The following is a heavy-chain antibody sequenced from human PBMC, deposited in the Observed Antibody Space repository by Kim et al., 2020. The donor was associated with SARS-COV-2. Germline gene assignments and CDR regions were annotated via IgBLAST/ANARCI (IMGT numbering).Heavy chain of an antibody. J-gene: IGHJ4*02. CDR2: ISSSSSYI. Sequence: GGSLRLSCAASGFTFSSYSMNWVRQAPGKGLEWVSSISSSSSYIYYADSVKGRFTISRDNAKNSLYLQMNSLRAEDTAVYYCARAGYKGNDYGDQNNDYWGQGTLVTVSS. V-gene: IGHV3-21*01. CDR1: GFTFSSYS. CDR3: ARAGYKGNDYGDQNNDY. D-gene: IGHD4-17*01.